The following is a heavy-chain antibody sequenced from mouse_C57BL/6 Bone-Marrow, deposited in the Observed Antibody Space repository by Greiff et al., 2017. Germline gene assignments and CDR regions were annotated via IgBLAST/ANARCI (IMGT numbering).Heavy chain of an antibody. CDR1: GISITTGNYR. CDR3: AREGPLTVSYWYFDV. D-gene: IGHD4-1*01. Sequence: DVKLQESGPGLVKPSQTVFLTCTVTGISITTGNYRWSWIRQFPGNKLEWIGYIYYSGTITYNPSLTSRTTITRDTPKNQFFLEMNSLTAEDTATYYCAREGPLTVSYWYFDVWGTGTTVTVSS. CDR2: IYYSGTI. V-gene: IGHV3-5*01. J-gene: IGHJ1*03.